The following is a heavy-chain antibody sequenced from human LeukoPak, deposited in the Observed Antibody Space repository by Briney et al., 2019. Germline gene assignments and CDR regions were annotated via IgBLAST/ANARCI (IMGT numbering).Heavy chain of an antibody. V-gene: IGHV3-72*01. CDR2: TRNKANSYTT. CDR3: TRVNSGLYYFDY. CDR1: GFTFSDHY. D-gene: IGHD1-26*01. J-gene: IGHJ4*02. Sequence: GGSLRLSCAASGFTFSDHYLDWVRQAPGKGLECVGRTRNKANSYTTEYAASVKGRFTISRDVSKNSLYLQMNSLKTEDTAVYYCTRVNSGLYYFDYWGQGTLVTVSS.